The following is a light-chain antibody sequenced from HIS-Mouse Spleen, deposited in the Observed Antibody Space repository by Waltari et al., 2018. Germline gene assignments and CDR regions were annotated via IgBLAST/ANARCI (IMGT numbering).Light chain of an antibody. CDR2: DVS. CDR3: CSYAGSYTV. CDR1: SSDVGGYNY. V-gene: IGLV2-11*01. Sequence: QSALTQPRPVSGSPGQSVTISCTGTSSDVGGYNYVSWYQQHPVKAPKLMIYDVSKRPSGVPDRFSGSKSGNTASLTISGLQAEDEADYYCCSYAGSYTVFGGGTKLTVL. J-gene: IGLJ3*02.